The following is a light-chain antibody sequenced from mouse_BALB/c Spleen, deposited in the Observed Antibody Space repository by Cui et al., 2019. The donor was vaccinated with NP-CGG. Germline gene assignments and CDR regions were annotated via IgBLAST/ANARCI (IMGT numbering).Light chain of an antibody. CDR2: GTN. Sequence: QAVVTQESALTTSPGETVTLTCRSSTGAVTTSNYANWVQEKPDHLFTGLIGGTNNRVPGVPARFSGSLIGDKAALTITGAQTEDEGIYLCALWYSNHWVFGGGTKLTVL. CDR3: ALWYSNHWV. J-gene: IGLJ1*01. CDR1: TGAVTTSNY. V-gene: IGLV1*01.